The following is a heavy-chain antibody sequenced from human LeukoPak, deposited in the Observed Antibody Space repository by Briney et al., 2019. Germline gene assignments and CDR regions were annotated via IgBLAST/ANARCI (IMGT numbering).Heavy chain of an antibody. CDR3: ARTLYYGDFADDAFDI. V-gene: IGHV4-4*07. Sequence: SQTLSPTCTVSGGSISSYYWNWIRQPAGKGLEWIGRIYTTGSTNYNPSLKSRVTMSVDTSKSQFSLKLSSVTAADTAMYYCARTLYYGDFADDAFDIWGQGTMVTVSS. CDR1: GGSISSYY. CDR2: IYTTGST. J-gene: IGHJ3*02. D-gene: IGHD4-17*01.